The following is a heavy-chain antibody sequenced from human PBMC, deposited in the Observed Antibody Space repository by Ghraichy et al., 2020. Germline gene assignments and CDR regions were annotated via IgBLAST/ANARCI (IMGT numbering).Heavy chain of an antibody. J-gene: IGHJ4*02. CDR2: IYYSGST. D-gene: IGHD5-24*01. CDR1: GGSISSYY. V-gene: IGHV4-59*01. CDR3: ASVLRDGYNLALVY. Sequence: SETLSLTCTVSGGSISSYYWSWIRQPPGKGLEWIGYIYYSGSTNYKPSLKSRVTISVDTSKNQFSLKLSSVTAADTAVYYCASVLRDGYNLALVYWGQGTLVTVSS.